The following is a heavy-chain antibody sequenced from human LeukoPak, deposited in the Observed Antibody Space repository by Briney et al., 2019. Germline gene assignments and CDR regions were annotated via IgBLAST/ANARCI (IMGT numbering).Heavy chain of an antibody. V-gene: IGHV1-46*01. D-gene: IGHD1-1*01. CDR2: INPSGGST. Sequence: GASVKVSCKASGYTFTSYYMHWVRQAPGQGLEWMGIINPSGGSTSYAQKFQGRVTMTRDTSTSTVYMELSSLRSEDTAVYYCARSARTGNGDPGDFDYWGQGTLVTVSS. CDR1: GYTFTSYY. J-gene: IGHJ4*02. CDR3: ARSARTGNGDPGDFDY.